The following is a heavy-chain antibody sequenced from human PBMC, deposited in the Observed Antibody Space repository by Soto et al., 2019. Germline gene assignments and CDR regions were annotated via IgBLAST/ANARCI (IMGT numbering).Heavy chain of an antibody. J-gene: IGHJ4*02. D-gene: IGHD2-15*01. CDR2: IIPLFDAT. CDR3: ARYCSGGSCYRPPYQFDY. V-gene: IGHV1-69*06. CDR1: GGTFTTYD. Sequence: GASVKVSCKASGGTFTTYDISWVRQAPGQGLEWMGGIIPLFDATKYAQKFQGRVTITADKSTGTAYMELSSLKASDTAMYYCARYCSGGSCYRPPYQFDYWGQGTLVTVSS.